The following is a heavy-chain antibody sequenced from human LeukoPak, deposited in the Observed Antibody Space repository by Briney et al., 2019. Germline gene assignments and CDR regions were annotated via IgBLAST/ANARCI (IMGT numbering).Heavy chain of an antibody. CDR1: GGSISSGGYY. V-gene: IGHV4-31*03. Sequence: SSQTLSLTCTVSGGSISSGGYYWSWIPQHQGKGLEWIGYIYYSGSTYYNPSLKSRVTISVDTSKNQFSLKLSSVTAADTAVYYCARSSRTAHKYSSSWYYQNWGQGTLVTVSS. J-gene: IGHJ4*02. CDR2: IYYSGST. CDR3: ARSSRTAHKYSSSWYYQN. D-gene: IGHD6-13*01.